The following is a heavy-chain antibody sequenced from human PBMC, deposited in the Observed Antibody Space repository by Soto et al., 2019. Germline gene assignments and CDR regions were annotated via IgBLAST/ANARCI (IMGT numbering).Heavy chain of an antibody. Sequence: PSETLSPTCTVSGGSVSSYYWSWIRQPPGKGLEWIGYIYYSGSTNYNPSLKSRVTISVDTSKNQFSLKLSSVTAADTAAYYCARRYSSSLDYWGQGTLVTVSS. CDR2: IYYSGST. J-gene: IGHJ4*02. CDR1: GGSVSSYY. D-gene: IGHD6-13*01. CDR3: ARRYSSSLDY. V-gene: IGHV4-59*08.